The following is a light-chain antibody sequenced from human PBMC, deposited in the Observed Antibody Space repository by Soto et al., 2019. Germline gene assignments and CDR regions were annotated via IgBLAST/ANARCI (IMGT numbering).Light chain of an antibody. CDR2: SSD. Sequence: QSVLTQPPSASGTPGQRVTISCSGGSSNIGRNTVDWFQLLPGTAPKLLIYSSDQRPSGVPDRFSGSRSGTSASLAISGLQSEDEADYFCAAWDDSVNCLVFGGGTKLTVL. CDR3: AAWDDSVNCLV. J-gene: IGLJ3*02. V-gene: IGLV1-44*01. CDR1: SSNIGRNT.